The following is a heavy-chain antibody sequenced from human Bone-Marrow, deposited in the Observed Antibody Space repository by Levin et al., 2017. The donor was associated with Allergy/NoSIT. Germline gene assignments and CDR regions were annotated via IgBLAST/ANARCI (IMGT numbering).Heavy chain of an antibody. J-gene: IGHJ4*02. V-gene: IGHV3-7*01. CDR2: IKHDGTER. D-gene: IGHD2-15*01. Sequence: GESLKISCAASGFTFSSSWMTWVRQAPGKGLEWVANIKHDGTERYYVDSVKGRFTISRDNAKNSLFLQMNSLRAEDTAVYYCARDGRVCSGGTCYSSEGYFDYWGQGALVTVSS. CDR3: ARDGRVCSGGTCYSSEGYFDY. CDR1: GFTFSSSW.